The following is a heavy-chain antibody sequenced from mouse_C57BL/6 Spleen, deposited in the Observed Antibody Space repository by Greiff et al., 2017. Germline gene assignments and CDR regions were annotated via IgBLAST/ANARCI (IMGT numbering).Heavy chain of an antibody. D-gene: IGHD2-5*01. Sequence: EVKLLESGPGLVKPSQSLSLTCSVTGYSNTSGYYWNWIRQFPGNKLEWMGYISYDGSNNYNPSLKNRISITRDTSKNQFFLKLNSVTTEDTATYYCAREAYYSNYYFDYWGQGTTLTVSS. V-gene: IGHV3-6*01. CDR3: AREAYYSNYYFDY. CDR2: ISYDGSN. J-gene: IGHJ2*01. CDR1: GYSNTSGYY.